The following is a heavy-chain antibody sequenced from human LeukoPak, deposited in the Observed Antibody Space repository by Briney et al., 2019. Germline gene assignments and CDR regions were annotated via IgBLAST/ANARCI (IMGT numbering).Heavy chain of an antibody. CDR2: ISSRGSSI. J-gene: IGHJ4*02. CDR3: ASGWLLYYFDY. CDR1: GFTFSDYY. V-gene: IGHV3-11*01. D-gene: IGHD5-12*01. Sequence: GGSLRLSCAASGFTFSDYYMNWLRQAPGKGLEWVSYISSRGSSIYYADSVKGRFTISRDNAKNSLYLQINSLRAEDTAVYYCASGWLLYYFDYWGQGTLVTVSS.